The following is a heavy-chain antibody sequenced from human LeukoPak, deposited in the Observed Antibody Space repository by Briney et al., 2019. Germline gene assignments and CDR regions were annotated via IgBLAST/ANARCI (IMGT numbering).Heavy chain of an antibody. Sequence: SQTLSLTCAIPGDSVSSNGAAWNWIRQSPSRGLEWLGRTYYRSKWYNDYAVSVKSRITIDADTSKNQYSLQLKSVTPEDTAVYYCARSKSRSCDFWDQGTLVTVSS. V-gene: IGHV6-1*01. CDR3: ARSKSRSCDF. CDR1: GDSVSSNGAA. CDR2: TYYRSKWYN. J-gene: IGHJ4*02. D-gene: IGHD4-11*01.